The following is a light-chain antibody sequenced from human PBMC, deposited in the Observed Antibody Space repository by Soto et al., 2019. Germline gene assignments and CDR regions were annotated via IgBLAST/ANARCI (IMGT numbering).Light chain of an antibody. CDR2: DAS. J-gene: IGKJ1*01. CDR1: QSVSSY. CDR3: QQRSNWLTWT. V-gene: IGKV3-11*01. Sequence: PGERATLSCRASQSVSSYLAWYQQKPGQAPRLLIYDASNRATGIPARFSGSGSGTDFTLTISSLEPEDFAVYYCQQRSNWLTWTFGQGTKVDIK.